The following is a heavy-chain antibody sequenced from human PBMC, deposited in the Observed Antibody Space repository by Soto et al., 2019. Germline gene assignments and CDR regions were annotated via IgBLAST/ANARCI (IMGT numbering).Heavy chain of an antibody. CDR2: INTATGNT. CDR1: GYTFTNNA. J-gene: IGHJ5*02. V-gene: IGHV1-3*04. CDR3: ARDILFENWFAP. Sequence: ASLKVSCKASGYTFTNNATHWVRQAPAQRLEWMGWINTATGNTKYSRKFLGRISLTRDTSATTVYMELSRLTSTDTAVYYCARDILFENWFAPWGQGTLVTVSS.